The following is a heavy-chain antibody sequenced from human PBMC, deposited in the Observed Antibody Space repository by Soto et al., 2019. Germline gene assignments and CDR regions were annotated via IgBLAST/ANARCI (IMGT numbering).Heavy chain of an antibody. J-gene: IGHJ4*02. V-gene: IGHV3-74*01. CDR2: INSDGSST. D-gene: IGHD2-15*01. CDR1: GFTFSSYW. Sequence: EVQLVESGGGLVQPGGSLRLSCAASGFTFSSYWMHWVRQAPGKGLVWVSRINSDGSSTSYADSVKGRFTISRDNAKNTLYRQMNSLRAEDTAVYYCVRKSLVVAATTREDYWGQGTLVTVSS. CDR3: VRKSLVVAATTREDY.